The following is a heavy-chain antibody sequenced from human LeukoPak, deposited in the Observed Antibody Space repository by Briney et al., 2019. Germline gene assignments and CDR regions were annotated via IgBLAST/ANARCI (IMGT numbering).Heavy chain of an antibody. CDR1: GYTFTGYY. J-gene: IGHJ4*02. D-gene: IGHD6-19*01. CDR2: INPNSGGT. CDR3: ARDQARIAVAGTPPLGY. V-gene: IGHV1-2*04. Sequence: ASVKVSCKASGYTFTGYYMHWVRQAPGQGLEWMGWINPNSGGTNYARKFQGWVTMTRDTSISTAYMELSRLRSDDTAVYYCARDQARIAVAGTPPLGYWGQGTLVTVPS.